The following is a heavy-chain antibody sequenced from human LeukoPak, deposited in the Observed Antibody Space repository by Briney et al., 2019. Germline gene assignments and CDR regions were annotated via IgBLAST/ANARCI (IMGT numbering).Heavy chain of an antibody. J-gene: IGHJ4*02. CDR2: IKQDGSEK. V-gene: IGHV3-7*01. D-gene: IGHD6-19*01. CDR1: GFTFSSYW. Sequence: VGSLRLSCEASGFTFSSYWMSWVRQAPGKGLEWVANIKQDGSEKYYVDSVKGRFTISRDNAKNSLYLQMNSLRAEDTAVYYCARVSSGPQDYWGQGTLVTVSS. CDR3: ARVSSGPQDY.